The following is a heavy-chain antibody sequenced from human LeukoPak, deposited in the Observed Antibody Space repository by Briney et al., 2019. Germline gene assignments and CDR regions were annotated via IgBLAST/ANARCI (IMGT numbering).Heavy chain of an antibody. CDR2: IKQDGSEK. CDR1: GFTFSNYW. Sequence: GGSLRLSCAASGFTFSNYWMSWVRQAPGKGLEWVANIKQDGSEKYCGDSVKGRFTISRDNAKNSLYLQMNSLRAEDTAVYYCARDVVVVPAAMLYYGMDVWGQGTTVTVSS. D-gene: IGHD2-2*01. V-gene: IGHV3-7*03. J-gene: IGHJ6*02. CDR3: ARDVVVVPAAMLYYGMDV.